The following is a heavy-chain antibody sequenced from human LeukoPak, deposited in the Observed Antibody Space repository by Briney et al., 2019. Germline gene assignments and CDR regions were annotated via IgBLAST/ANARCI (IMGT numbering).Heavy chain of an antibody. J-gene: IGHJ4*02. Sequence: GGSLRLSCVASGFTFSTSWMDWVRHVPGKGLEWVANTKEDGSETYYVDSAKGRFTISRDNAKKSLYLQMDSLRVEDTAIYYCTKSLDYXGQGTLVTVSX. V-gene: IGHV3-7*01. CDR1: GFTFSTSW. CDR2: TKEDGSET. CDR3: TKSLDY.